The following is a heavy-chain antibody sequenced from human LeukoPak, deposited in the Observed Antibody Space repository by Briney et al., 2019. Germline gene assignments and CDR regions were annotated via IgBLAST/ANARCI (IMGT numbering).Heavy chain of an antibody. Sequence: GASVKVSCKASGYTFTSYDINWVRQATGQGLEWMGWMNPNSGNTGYSQKFQGRVTMTRNTSISTAYMELSSLRSEDTAVYYCAARMITSGGVIVHWFDPWGQGTLVTVSS. CDR2: MNPNSGNT. D-gene: IGHD3-16*02. V-gene: IGHV1-8*02. CDR3: AARMITSGGVIVHWFDP. CDR1: GYTFTSYD. J-gene: IGHJ5*02.